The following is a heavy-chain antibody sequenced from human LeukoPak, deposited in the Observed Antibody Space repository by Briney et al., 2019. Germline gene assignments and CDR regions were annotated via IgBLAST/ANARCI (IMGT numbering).Heavy chain of an antibody. CDR1: GYTFNRYG. Sequence: GASVKVSCKASGYTFNRYGVNWVRQAPGQGLEWMGWIGTYNGNTNLAQKFKGRVTMTTDTATSTAYMELKSLRLDDTAVYYCAKDRVGAPPGDWEYLGASNCFDIWGQETLVSVSS. D-gene: IGHD3-16*01. J-gene: IGHJ3*02. CDR3: AKDRVGAPPGDWEYLGASNCFDI. CDR2: IGTYNGNT. V-gene: IGHV1-18*01.